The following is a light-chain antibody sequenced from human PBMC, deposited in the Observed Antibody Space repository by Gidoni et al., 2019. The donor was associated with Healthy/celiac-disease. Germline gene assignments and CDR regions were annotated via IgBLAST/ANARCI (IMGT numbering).Light chain of an antibody. CDR3: QQYDNLLPYT. V-gene: IGKV1-33*01. CDR1: QDISNY. Sequence: DIQMTQSPSSLSASVGDRVTITCQASQDISNYLNWYQQKPGKAPKLLIYDASNLETGVPSRFSGSGSGTDFTFTISSLQPEDIATYYCQQYDNLLPYTFGQXTKLEIK. CDR2: DAS. J-gene: IGKJ2*01.